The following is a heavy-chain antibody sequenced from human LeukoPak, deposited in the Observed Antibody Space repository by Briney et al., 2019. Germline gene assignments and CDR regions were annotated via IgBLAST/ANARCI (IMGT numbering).Heavy chain of an antibody. D-gene: IGHD4-17*01. CDR3: AITVTTFLNFDY. J-gene: IGHJ4*02. V-gene: IGHV1-24*01. Sequence: ASVNVSCKVSGYTLTELSMHWVRQAPGKGGEWMGGFYTEDGETIYAQTFQGRVTMKEDTPTNTAYMELSSLRSEDTAVYYCAITVTTFLNFDYWGQGTLVTVSS. CDR2: FYTEDGET. CDR1: GYTLTELS.